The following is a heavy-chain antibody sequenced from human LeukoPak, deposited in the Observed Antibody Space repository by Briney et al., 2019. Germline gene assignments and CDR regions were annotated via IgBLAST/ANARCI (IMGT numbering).Heavy chain of an antibody. CDR1: GGSISSFY. Sequence: SEALSLTCTVSGGSISSFYWSWIRQPPGKGLEWIGYIYYSGSTNYNPSLKSRVTISVDTSKNQFSLKLSSVTAADTAVYYCARGDYGDYVRDYWGQGTLVTVSS. D-gene: IGHD4-17*01. J-gene: IGHJ4*02. V-gene: IGHV4-59*01. CDR2: IYYSGST. CDR3: ARGDYGDYVRDY.